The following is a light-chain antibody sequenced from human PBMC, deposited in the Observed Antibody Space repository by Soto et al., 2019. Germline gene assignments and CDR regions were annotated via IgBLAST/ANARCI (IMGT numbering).Light chain of an antibody. Sequence: QSALTQPASVSGSPGQSITISCTGTSSDVGSYNYVSWYQQHPGKAPKLMIYDVSNRPSGVSDRFSGSKSGNTASLTISGLQAEDEADYYCSSYISSSTSVVFGAGTKLTVL. CDR1: SSDVGSYNY. J-gene: IGLJ2*01. V-gene: IGLV2-14*01. CDR2: DVS. CDR3: SSYISSSTSVV.